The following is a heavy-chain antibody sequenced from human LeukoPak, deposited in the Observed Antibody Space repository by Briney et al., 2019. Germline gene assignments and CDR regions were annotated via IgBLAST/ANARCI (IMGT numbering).Heavy chain of an antibody. CDR2: ISWNSGSI. V-gene: IGHV3-9*01. D-gene: IGHD7-27*01. CDR3: AKALGMFDYYYGMDV. CDR1: GFTFDDYA. J-gene: IGHJ6*02. Sequence: PGGSLRLSCAASGFTFDDYAMHWVRQAPGKGLEWVSGISWNSGSIGCADSVKGRFTISRDNAKNSLYLQMNSLRAEDTALYYCAKALGMFDYYYGMDVWGQGTTVTVSS.